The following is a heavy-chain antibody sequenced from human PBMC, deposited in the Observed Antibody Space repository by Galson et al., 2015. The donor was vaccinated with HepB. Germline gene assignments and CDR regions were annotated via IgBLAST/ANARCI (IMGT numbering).Heavy chain of an antibody. CDR3: AKDGGDIVVLPAAWRYNYFYGMDV. CDR2: ISGSGGST. J-gene: IGHJ6*02. Sequence: SLRLSCAASGFTFSSYAMSWVRQAPGKGLEWVSTISGSGGSTYYADSVKGRFTISRDNSKNTLYPQMNSLRAEDTAVYYCAKDGGDIVVLPAAWRYNYFYGMDVWGQGTTVTVSS. D-gene: IGHD2-2*01. CDR1: GFTFSSYA. V-gene: IGHV3-23*01.